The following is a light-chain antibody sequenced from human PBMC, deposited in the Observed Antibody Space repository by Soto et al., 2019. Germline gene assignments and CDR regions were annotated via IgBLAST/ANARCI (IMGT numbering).Light chain of an antibody. J-gene: IGKJ4*01. CDR2: RAA. CDR1: QSVSSDY. CDR3: QQYGSSPLT. Sequence: EIVLTQSPGTLSLSPGERATLSCRASQSVSSDYLAWYQQKPGQTPKVLIYRAASRATSIPDRFSGSGSGTDFTLTISRLEPEDWAVYYCQQYGSSPLTFGVGTNAETK. V-gene: IGKV3-20*01.